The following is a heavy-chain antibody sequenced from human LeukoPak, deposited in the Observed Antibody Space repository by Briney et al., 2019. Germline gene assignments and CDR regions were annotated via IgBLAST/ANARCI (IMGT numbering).Heavy chain of an antibody. CDR3: ARDPNDFWSGYHYFDY. V-gene: IGHV4-4*07. Sequence: SETLSLTCTVSGGSISSYYWGWIRQPAGKGLEWVGGIYTSGSTNYNPSLKSRVTMSVDTSKNQFSLKLSSVTAADTAVYYCARDPNDFWSGYHYFDYWGRGTLVTVSS. CDR2: IYTSGST. D-gene: IGHD3-3*01. CDR1: GGSISSYY. J-gene: IGHJ4*02.